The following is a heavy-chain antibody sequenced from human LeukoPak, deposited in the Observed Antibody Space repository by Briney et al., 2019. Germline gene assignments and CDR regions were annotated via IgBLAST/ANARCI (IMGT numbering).Heavy chain of an antibody. CDR2: IYSGGST. D-gene: IGHD1-26*01. CDR3: ARGYGGSYGGDAFDI. Sequence: PGGSLRLSCAASGFTVSSNYMSWVRQAPGKGLEWVSVIYSGGSTHYADSVKGRFTISRHNSKNTLYLQMNSLRAEDTAGYYCARGYGGSYGGDAFDIWGQGTMVTVSS. J-gene: IGHJ3*02. V-gene: IGHV3-53*04. CDR1: GFTVSSNY.